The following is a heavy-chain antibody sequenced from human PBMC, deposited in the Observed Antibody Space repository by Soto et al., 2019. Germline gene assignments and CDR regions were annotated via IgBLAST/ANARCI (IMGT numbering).Heavy chain of an antibody. CDR2: FTSGGRT. CDR1: GFTFSTYA. Sequence: EVQLLDSGGGLVQPGGSLRLSCAASGFTFSTYAMGGVRQAPGKGLEWVSTFTSGGRTYYSEFVKGRFTISRDNSKNTLWLQMNSLRVEDTAVYYCAKGNKGSAWGQGTLVTVSS. CDR3: AKGNKGSA. J-gene: IGHJ5*02. V-gene: IGHV3-23*01.